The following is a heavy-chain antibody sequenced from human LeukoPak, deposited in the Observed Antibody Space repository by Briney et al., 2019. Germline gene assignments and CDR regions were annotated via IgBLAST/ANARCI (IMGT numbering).Heavy chain of an antibody. CDR2: IYSTGAT. Sequence: SETLSLTCSVSGGSISSGGYSWNLIRQPPGKGLEWIGYIYSTGATYYNPSLKGRVTLYIDTSKNQFSLKLSSVTAADTAVYYCAKGIDFWTGYDAFDIWGQGTMVTVSS. CDR1: GGSISSGGYS. D-gene: IGHD3/OR15-3a*01. V-gene: IGHV4-30-4*07. J-gene: IGHJ3*02. CDR3: AKGIDFWTGYDAFDI.